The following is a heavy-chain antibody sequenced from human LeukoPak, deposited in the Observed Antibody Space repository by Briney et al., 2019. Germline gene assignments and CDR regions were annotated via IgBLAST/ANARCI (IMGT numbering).Heavy chain of an antibody. CDR1: GFSLGTSGVG. D-gene: IGHD6-13*01. J-gene: IGHJ5*02. Sequence: SGPTLVNPTQTLTLTCTFSGFSLGTSGVGVGWIRQPPGRALEWLALIYWNDDKRYSPSLKSRLTITKDTSKNQVVLTMTNMDPVDTATYYCARRPSIAAAYGNWFDPWGQGTLVTVSS. CDR3: ARRPSIAAAYGNWFDP. V-gene: IGHV2-5*01. CDR2: IYWNDDK.